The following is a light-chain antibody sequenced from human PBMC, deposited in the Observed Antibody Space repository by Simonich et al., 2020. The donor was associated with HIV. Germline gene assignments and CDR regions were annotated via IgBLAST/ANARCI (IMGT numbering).Light chain of an antibody. CDR1: QGISSY. V-gene: IGKV1-9*01. CDR3: QQLNTFPLT. J-gene: IGKJ4*01. CDR2: AAS. Sequence: DIPMTQSPSTLSASVGNRVTITCRASQGISSYLAWYQQKPGKAPKLLIYAASTLPSGVPSRCSGSGSGTEFTLTISSLQPEDFATYYCQQLNTFPLTFGGGTKVEIK.